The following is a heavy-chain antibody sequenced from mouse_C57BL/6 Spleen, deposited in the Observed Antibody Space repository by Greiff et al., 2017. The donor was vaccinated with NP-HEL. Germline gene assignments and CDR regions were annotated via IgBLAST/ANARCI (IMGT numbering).Heavy chain of an antibody. D-gene: IGHD2-13*01. CDR1: GYTFTSYW. CDR2: IHPNSGST. CDR3: ARGGIYYGDYYAMDY. Sequence: VQLQQPGAELVKPGASVKLSCKASGYTFTSYWMHWVKQRPGQGLEWIGMIHPNSGSTNYNEKFKSKATLTVDKSSSTAYMQLSSLTSDDSAVYYCARGGIYYGDYYAMDYWGQGTSVTVSS. V-gene: IGHV1-64*01. J-gene: IGHJ4*01.